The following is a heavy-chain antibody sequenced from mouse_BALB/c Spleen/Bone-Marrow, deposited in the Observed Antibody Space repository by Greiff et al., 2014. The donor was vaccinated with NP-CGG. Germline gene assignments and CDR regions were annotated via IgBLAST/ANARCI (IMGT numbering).Heavy chain of an antibody. CDR1: GFSLTSYG. CDR2: IWAGGST. Sequence: QVQLQQSGPGLVAPSQSLSITCTVSGFSLTSYGVHWVRQPPGKGLEWLGVIWAGGSTNYNSALMSRLSISKDNSKSQVSLKMNSLQTDDTAMYYCARDYYGSQYYFDYWGQGTTLTVSS. J-gene: IGHJ2*01. CDR3: ARDYYGSQYYFDY. V-gene: IGHV2-9*02. D-gene: IGHD1-1*01.